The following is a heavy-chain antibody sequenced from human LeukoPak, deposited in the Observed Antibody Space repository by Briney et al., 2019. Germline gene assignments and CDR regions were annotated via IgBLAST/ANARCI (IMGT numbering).Heavy chain of an antibody. D-gene: IGHD3-10*01. V-gene: IGHV3-23*01. Sequence: GGSLRLSCAASGFVFTNYWMSWIRQAPGKGLEWVSAISGSGGSTYYADSVKGRFTIARDNSKNTLYVQMNSLRADDTAVYYCAKDPGWFWEDKNWYFDLWGRGTLVTVSS. CDR2: ISGSGGST. CDR1: GFVFTNYW. CDR3: AKDPGWFWEDKNWYFDL. J-gene: IGHJ2*01.